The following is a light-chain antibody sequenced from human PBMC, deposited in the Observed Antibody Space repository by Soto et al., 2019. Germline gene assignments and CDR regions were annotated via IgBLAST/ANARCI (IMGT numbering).Light chain of an antibody. V-gene: IGKV1-9*01. CDR1: LGISSY. Sequence: IQLTQCPSSLSASVGDRVTITCRASLGISSYLAWYQQKPGKAPKLLISAASTLQSGVPSRFSGSGSGTDFTLTISSLQPEDFAIYYCQQFHSYPRTFGPGTKVDIK. CDR2: AAS. J-gene: IGKJ3*01. CDR3: QQFHSYPRT.